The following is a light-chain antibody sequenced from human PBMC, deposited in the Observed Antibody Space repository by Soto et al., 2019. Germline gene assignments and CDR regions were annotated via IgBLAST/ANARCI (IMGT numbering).Light chain of an antibody. V-gene: IGLV2-14*01. J-gene: IGLJ2*01. CDR3: CSYTSSSPHVV. CDR1: SSDVGGYNY. CDR2: EVS. Sequence: QSALTQPASVSGSPGQSITISCTGTSSDVGGYNYVSWYQQHPGKAPKLMIYEVSNRPSGVSNRFSGSKSGNTASLTISGVQAEDEADFYCCSYTSSSPHVVFGGGTKLTVL.